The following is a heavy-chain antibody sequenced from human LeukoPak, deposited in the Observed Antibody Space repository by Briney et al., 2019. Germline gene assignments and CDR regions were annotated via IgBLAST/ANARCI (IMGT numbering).Heavy chain of an antibody. D-gene: IGHD5-18*01. J-gene: IGHJ4*02. V-gene: IGHV4-34*01. CDR1: GGSFSGYY. Sequence: SETLSLTCAAYGGSFSGYYWSWIRQPPGKGLEWIGEINHSGSTNYNPSLKSRVTISVDTSKNQFSLKTSSVTAADTAVYYCARAGIDSYGYVYYFDYWGQGTLVTVSS. CDR2: INHSGST. CDR3: ARAGIDSYGYVYYFDY.